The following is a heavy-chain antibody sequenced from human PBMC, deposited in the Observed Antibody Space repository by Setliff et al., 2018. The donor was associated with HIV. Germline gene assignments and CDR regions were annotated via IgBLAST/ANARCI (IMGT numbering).Heavy chain of an antibody. CDR1: GFTLSYYS. J-gene: IGHJ3*02. D-gene: IGHD3-10*01. CDR3: ARGLTTWSLRGQAMDASDI. Sequence: PGGSLRLSCAASGFTLSYYSLNWVRQAHGKGLEWASYISSSGNTIYYADSVKGRVTISRDNAKNSLYLQMNSLRADDTAVYYCARGLTTWSLRGQAMDASDIWGQGTMVTVS. CDR2: ISSSGNTI. V-gene: IGHV3-48*01.